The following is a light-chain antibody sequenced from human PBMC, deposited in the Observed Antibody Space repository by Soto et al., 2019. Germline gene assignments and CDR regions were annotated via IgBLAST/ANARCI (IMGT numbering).Light chain of an antibody. CDR2: AAS. J-gene: IGKJ2*01. CDR1: QSISSY. CDR3: QQSYSTPYT. Sequence: DIQMTQSPSSLSASVGDRVTITCRASQSISSYLNWYQQKPGKAPKPLIYAASSLQSGVPSRFSCSGSGTDFTLTISSLQPEDFATYYCQQSYSTPYTFGQGTKLEIK. V-gene: IGKV1-39*01.